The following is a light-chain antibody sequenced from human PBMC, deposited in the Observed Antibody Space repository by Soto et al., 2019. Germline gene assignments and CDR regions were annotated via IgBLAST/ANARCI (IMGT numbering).Light chain of an antibody. CDR1: QDIKNY. CDR3: QHYYIFPFT. CDR2: DAS. V-gene: IGKV1-33*01. J-gene: IGKJ3*01. Sequence: DIQMTQSPSSLSASVGDRVTITCQASQDIKNYLNWYQQKSGKAPKLLIYDASDLETGVPSRFSGSGSGTDFTFTINSLLPEDIATYFCQHYYIFPFTFGPGTKVDIK.